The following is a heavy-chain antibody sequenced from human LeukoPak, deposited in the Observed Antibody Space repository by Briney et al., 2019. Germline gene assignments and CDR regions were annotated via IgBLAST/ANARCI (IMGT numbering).Heavy chain of an antibody. V-gene: IGHV3-11*01. D-gene: IGHD2-2*03. J-gene: IGHJ3*02. CDR3: AREWMHDAFDI. CDR1: GFTFSDYY. Sequence: GGSLRLSCAASGFTFSDYYMSWIRQAPGKGLGWVSYISSSSSTIYYADSVKGRFAISRDNAKNSLYLQMNSLRAEDTAVYYCAREWMHDAFDIWGQGTMVTVSS. CDR2: ISSSSSTI.